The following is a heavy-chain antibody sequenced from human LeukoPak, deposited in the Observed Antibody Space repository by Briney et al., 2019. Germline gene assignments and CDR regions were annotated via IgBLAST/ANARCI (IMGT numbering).Heavy chain of an antibody. D-gene: IGHD1-26*01. J-gene: IGHJ4*02. CDR1: GFTFRNYG. CDR3: ATLRYSASYYAEY. Sequence: GGSLRHSCAASGFTFRNYGMHWVRQAPGKGLEWVAIISYDGSNTYYADSVKGRFTISRDNSKNTLYLQMNSLTTEDTALYYCATLRYSASYYAEYWGQGTLVAVSS. CDR2: ISYDGSNT. V-gene: IGHV3-30*03.